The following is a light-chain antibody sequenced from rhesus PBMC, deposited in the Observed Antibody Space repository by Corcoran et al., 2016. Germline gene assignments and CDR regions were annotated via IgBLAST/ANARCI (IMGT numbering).Light chain of an antibody. V-gene: IGKV1S14*01. J-gene: IGKJ2*01. CDR3: QQHNSYPPYS. CDR1: QDISNF. CDR2: SAS. Sequence: DIQMTQSPSSLSASVGDTVTITCRASQDISNFLAWYQQKPGKAPKPLIYSASNLESGVPSRFSGSGSGTEFTLTISNLEPADFATYYCQQHNSYPPYSFGQGTKVEIK.